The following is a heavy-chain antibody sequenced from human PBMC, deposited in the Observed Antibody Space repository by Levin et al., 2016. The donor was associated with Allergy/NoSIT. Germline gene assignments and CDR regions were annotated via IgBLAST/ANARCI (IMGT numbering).Heavy chain of an antibody. CDR2: ISYDGSNK. Sequence: VRQAPGKGLEWVAVISYDGSNKYFADSVKGRFTISRDNSKNTLYLQMNSLRSEDTAVYYCARSGRQWLVEDYYGMDVWGQGTTVTVSS. D-gene: IGHD6-19*01. CDR3: ARSGRQWLVEDYYGMDV. J-gene: IGHJ6*02. V-gene: IGHV3-30-3*01.